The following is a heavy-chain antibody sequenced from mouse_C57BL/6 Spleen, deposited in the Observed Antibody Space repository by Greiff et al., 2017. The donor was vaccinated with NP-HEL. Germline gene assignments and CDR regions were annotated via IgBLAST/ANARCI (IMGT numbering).Heavy chain of an antibody. CDR3: ARGIYYGSSSLAWFAY. D-gene: IGHD1-1*01. CDR2: ISSGSSTI. J-gene: IGHJ3*01. CDR1: GFTFSDYG. V-gene: IGHV5-17*01. Sequence: EVQRVESGGGLVKPGGSLKLSCAASGFTFSDYGMHWVRQAPEKGLEWVAYISSGSSTIYYADTVKGRFTISRDNAKNTLFLQMTSLRSDDTAMYYCARGIYYGSSSLAWFAYWGQGTLVTVSA.